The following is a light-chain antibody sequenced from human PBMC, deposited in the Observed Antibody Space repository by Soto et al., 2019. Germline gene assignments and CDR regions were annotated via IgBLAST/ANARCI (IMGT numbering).Light chain of an antibody. CDR3: QQYRSSPSMYT. J-gene: IGKJ2*01. CDR1: QSVSSSD. Sequence: EIVLTQSPGTLSLSPGERATLSCRASQSVSSSDLAWYQQKPGQAPRLLIYGASSRATGIPDRFSGSGSGTDFTLTISRLEPEDFAVYYCQQYRSSPSMYTFGQVTKLEIK. CDR2: GAS. V-gene: IGKV3-20*01.